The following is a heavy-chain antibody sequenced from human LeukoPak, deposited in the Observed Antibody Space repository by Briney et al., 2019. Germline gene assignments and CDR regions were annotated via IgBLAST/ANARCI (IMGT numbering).Heavy chain of an antibody. D-gene: IGHD3-3*01. CDR3: ARGADLEWLPGDGPY. CDR1: GFTFSSYS. V-gene: IGHV3-21*01. J-gene: IGHJ4*02. Sequence: PGGSLRLSCAASGFTFSSYSMNWVRQAPGKGLEWVSSISSSSSYIYYADSVKGRFTISRDNSKNTLYLQMNSLRAEDTAVYYCARGADLEWLPGDGPYWGQGTLVTVSS. CDR2: ISSSSSYI.